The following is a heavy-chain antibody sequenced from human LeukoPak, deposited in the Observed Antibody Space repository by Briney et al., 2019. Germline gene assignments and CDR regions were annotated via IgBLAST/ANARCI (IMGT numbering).Heavy chain of an antibody. CDR3: ARSLYYYDSSGQPLSVAFDI. J-gene: IGHJ3*02. CDR1: GGTFSSYA. V-gene: IGHV1-69*13. CDR2: IIPIFGTA. Sequence: VASVNVSCKASGGTFSSYAISWVRQAPGQGLERMGGIIPIFGTANYAQKFQGRVTITADESTSTAYMELSSLRSEDTAVYYCARSLYYYDSSGQPLSVAFDIWGQGTMVTVSS. D-gene: IGHD3-22*01.